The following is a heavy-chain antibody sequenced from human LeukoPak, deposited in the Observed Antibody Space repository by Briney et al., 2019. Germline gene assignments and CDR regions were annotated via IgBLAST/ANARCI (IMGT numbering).Heavy chain of an antibody. CDR1: GFTFSSYW. J-gene: IGHJ2*01. V-gene: IGHV3-74*01. CDR3: AKERWLLLDYWYFDL. CDR2: INSDGSTT. Sequence: GGSLRLSCAASGFTFSSYWMHWVRQAPGKGLVWVSRINSDGSTTSYADSVKGRFTISRDNAKNTLYLQMNSLRAEDTAVYYCAKERWLLLDYWYFDLWGRGTLVTVSS. D-gene: IGHD3-22*01.